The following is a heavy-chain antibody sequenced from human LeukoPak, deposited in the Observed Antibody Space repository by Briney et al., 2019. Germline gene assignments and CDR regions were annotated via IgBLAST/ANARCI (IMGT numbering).Heavy chain of an antibody. CDR2: TYYRSKWYN. V-gene: IGHV6-1*01. CDR1: GDSVSSNSAA. D-gene: IGHD3-3*01. CDR3: ARQYSTYYDFWSGYPRQPYFDY. Sequence: SQTLSLTCAISGDSVSSNSAAWNWIRQSPSRGLEWLGRTYYRSKWYNDYAVSVKSRITINPDTSKNQFSLKLSSVTAADTAVYYCARQYSTYYDFWSGYPRQPYFDYWGQGTLVTVSS. J-gene: IGHJ4*02.